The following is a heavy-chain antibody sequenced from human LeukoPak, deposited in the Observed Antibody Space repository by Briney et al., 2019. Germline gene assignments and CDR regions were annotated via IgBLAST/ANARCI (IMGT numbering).Heavy chain of an antibody. J-gene: IGHJ3*02. D-gene: IGHD2-8*01. V-gene: IGHV7-4-1*02. CDR2: INTNTGNP. CDR3: ARIRSPYCTNGVCRDPILDAFDI. CDR1: GYTFTSYA. Sequence: RASVKVSCKASGYTFTSYAMNWVRQAPGQGLEWMGWINTNTGNPTYAQGFTGRFVFSLDTSVSTAYLQISSLKAEDTAVYYCARIRSPYCTNGVCRDPILDAFDIWGQGAMVTVSS.